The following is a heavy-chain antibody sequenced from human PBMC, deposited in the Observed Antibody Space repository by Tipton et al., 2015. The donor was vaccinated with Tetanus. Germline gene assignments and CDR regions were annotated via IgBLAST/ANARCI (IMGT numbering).Heavy chain of an antibody. V-gene: IGHV3-23*01. CDR3: VNFATS. J-gene: IGHJ5*02. Sequence: SLRLSCAGSGFSFSNYAMSWVRQAPVKGLEWVSAISGDGGSTYYLGSVRGRFTISRDNFKNTVYLQMNSLRDEDTAVYYCVNFATSWGQGTLFTVSS. CDR2: ISGDGGST. CDR1: GFSFSNYA.